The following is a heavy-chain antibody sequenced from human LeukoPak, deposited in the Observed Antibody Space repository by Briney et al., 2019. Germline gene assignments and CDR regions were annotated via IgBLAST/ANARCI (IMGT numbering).Heavy chain of an antibody. J-gene: IGHJ4*02. CDR2: IYTSGST. CDR3: AREGHYYDSSGPSD. V-gene: IGHV4-4*07. D-gene: IGHD3-22*01. Sequence: PSETLSLTCTVSGGSISSYYWSWIRQPAGKGLEWIGRIYTSGSTNYNPSLKSRVTMSVDTSKNQFPLKLSSVTAADTAVYYCAREGHYYDSSGPSDWGQGTLVTVSS. CDR1: GGSISSYY.